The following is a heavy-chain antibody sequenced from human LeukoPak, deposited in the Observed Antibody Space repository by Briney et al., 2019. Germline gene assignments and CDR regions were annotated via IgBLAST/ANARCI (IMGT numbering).Heavy chain of an antibody. V-gene: IGHV3-7*01. Sequence: PGGSLRLSCAASGFTFSSYWMSWARQAPGKGLEWVANIKQDGSEKYYVDSVKGRFTISRDNAKNSLYLQMNSLRAEDTAVYYCARAPVTRRLDFDYWGQGTLVTVSS. D-gene: IGHD5-18*01. CDR1: GFTFSSYW. CDR2: IKQDGSEK. J-gene: IGHJ4*02. CDR3: ARAPVTRRLDFDY.